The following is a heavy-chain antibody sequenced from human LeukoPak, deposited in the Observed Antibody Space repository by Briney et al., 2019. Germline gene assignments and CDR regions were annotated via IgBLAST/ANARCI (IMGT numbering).Heavy chain of an antibody. V-gene: IGHV1-69*06. CDR3: ARETLRITIFGVVGYYFDY. CDR1: GGTFSSYA. Sequence: PLASVKVSCKASGGTFSSYAISWVRQAPGQGLEWMGGIIPIFGTANYAQKFQGRVTITADKSTSTAYMELSSLRSEDTAVYYCARETLRITIFGVVGYYFDYWGQGTLVTVSS. J-gene: IGHJ4*02. CDR2: IIPIFGTA. D-gene: IGHD3-3*01.